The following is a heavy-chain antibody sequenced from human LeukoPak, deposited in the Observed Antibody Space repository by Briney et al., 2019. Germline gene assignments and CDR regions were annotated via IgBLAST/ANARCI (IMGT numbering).Heavy chain of an antibody. V-gene: IGHV4-59*08. CDR1: GDSLSSYY. Sequence: SETLSLTRTVSGDSLSSYYWSWIRQPPGKGLEWIGHIYYTGSTNYNPSLKSRVTISVDTSKSQFSLNLSSLTAVDTAVYYCARHRGCSSTSCYTNWFDPWGQGTLVTVSS. J-gene: IGHJ5*02. D-gene: IGHD2-2*02. CDR3: ARHRGCSSTSCYTNWFDP. CDR2: IYYTGST.